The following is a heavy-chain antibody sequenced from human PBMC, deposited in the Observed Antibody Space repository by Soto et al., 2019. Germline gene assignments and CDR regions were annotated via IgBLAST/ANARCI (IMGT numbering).Heavy chain of an antibody. CDR2: MYPGDSDT. CDR1: GYGFNTNW. V-gene: IGHV5-51*01. D-gene: IGHD3-22*01. J-gene: IGHJ4*02. CDR3: ARLPRDCNKTSCYYADH. Sequence: GESLKISCSGSGYGFNTNWFGWGRQLPGRGLEWVGIMYPGDSDTRLHPSLQGHVTLSADVTVSTAFLQWRTLKTSDSGMYFCARLPRDCNKTSCYYADHWGQGTSVTVSS.